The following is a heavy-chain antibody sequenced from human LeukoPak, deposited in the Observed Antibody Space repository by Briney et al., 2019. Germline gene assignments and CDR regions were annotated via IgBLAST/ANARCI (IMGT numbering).Heavy chain of an antibody. D-gene: IGHD3-22*01. V-gene: IGHV3-30*04. CDR3: ARGGTEIYYRYYGMDV. CDR1: GITFNRYA. J-gene: IGHJ6*02. Sequence: PGGSLRLSCLASGITFNRYAMYWVRQSPGKGLEWVAVISYDGGSKDHAGSVKGRVTISRDNSKNTLYLQMNSLRVEDTAVYYCARGGTEIYYRYYGMDVWGQGTTVTVSS. CDR2: ISYDGGSK.